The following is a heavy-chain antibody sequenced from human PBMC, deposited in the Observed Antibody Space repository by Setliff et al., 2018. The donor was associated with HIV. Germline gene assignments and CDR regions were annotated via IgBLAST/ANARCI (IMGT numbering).Heavy chain of an antibody. CDR2: INPHSGGT. Sequence: ASVKVSCKASGGNFRSNSISWVRQAPGQGLEWMGWINPHSGGTNYAPKFQGRVTVTTDASSRTVYMEVSRLRSDDTAVYFCARDRSHEFDYWGQGTLVTVSS. J-gene: IGHJ4*02. CDR3: ARDRSHEFDY. CDR1: GGNFRSNS. V-gene: IGHV1-2*02.